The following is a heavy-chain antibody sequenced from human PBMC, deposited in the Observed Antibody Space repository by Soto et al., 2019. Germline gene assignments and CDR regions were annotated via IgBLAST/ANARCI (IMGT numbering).Heavy chain of an antibody. V-gene: IGHV4-34*01. J-gene: IGHJ4*02. CDR2: INHSGST. CDR1: GGSFSGYY. CDR3: ARGGFYYIDY. D-gene: IGHD3-10*01. Sequence: SETLSLTCAVYGGSFSGYYWSWIRQPPGKGLEWIGEINHSGSTNYNPSLKSRVTISVDTSKNQFSLKLSSVTAADTAVYYCARGGFYYIDYWGQGTLVTVSS.